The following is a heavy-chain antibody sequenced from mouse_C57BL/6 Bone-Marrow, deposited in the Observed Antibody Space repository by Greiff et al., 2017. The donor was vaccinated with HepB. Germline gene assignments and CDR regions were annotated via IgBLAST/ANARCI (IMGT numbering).Heavy chain of an antibody. D-gene: IGHD1-1*01. J-gene: IGHJ1*03. Sequence: EVQLVESEGGLVQPGSSMKLSCTASGFTFSDYYMAWVRQVPEKGLEWVANINYDGSSTYYLDSLKSRFIISRDNAKKDLYLQMSSLKSEDTATYYCARDGVYYGSSYWYFDVWGTGTTVTVSS. CDR1: GFTFSDYY. CDR3: ARDGVYYGSSYWYFDV. V-gene: IGHV5-16*01. CDR2: INYDGSST.